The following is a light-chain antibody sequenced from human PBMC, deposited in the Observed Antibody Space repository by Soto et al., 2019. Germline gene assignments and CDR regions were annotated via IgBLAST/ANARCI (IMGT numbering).Light chain of an antibody. V-gene: IGLV2-8*01. CDR1: KNDIGVYDF. J-gene: IGLJ1*01. CDR3: CSHAGFNTYV. CDR2: EVV. Sequence: QSALTQPPSASGSPGQSVTISCSGTKNDIGVYDFVSWYQHHPGKAPRLIIYEVVQRPSGVPDRFSGSKSGNTASLTISGLQAEDEADYYCCSHAGFNTYVFGTGTKLTVL.